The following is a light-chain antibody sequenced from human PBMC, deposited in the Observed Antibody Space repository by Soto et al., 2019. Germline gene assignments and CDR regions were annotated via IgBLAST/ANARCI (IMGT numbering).Light chain of an antibody. CDR1: QSISSY. J-gene: IGKJ4*01. CDR3: QQSSSTPQT. V-gene: IGKV1-39*01. CDR2: VAS. Sequence: DIQMTQSPSSLSASVGDRVTITCRASQSISSYLSWYQQKPGKAPKLLINVASTLQSGVPSRFSGSCSGTDFTLAISSLQPEDFATYYCQQSSSTPQTFGGGTRVEIK.